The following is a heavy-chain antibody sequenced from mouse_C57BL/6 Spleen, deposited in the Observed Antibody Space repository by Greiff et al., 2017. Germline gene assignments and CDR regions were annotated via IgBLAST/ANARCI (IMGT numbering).Heavy chain of an antibody. Sequence: VQLQQSGPVLVKPGASVKMSCKASGYTFTDYYMNWVKQSHGKSLEWIGVINPYNGGTSYNQKFKGKATLTVDKSSSTAYMELNSLTSEDSAVYYCARMVTPFDYWGQGTTLTVSS. CDR1: GYTFTDYY. CDR3: ARMVTPFDY. V-gene: IGHV1-19*01. D-gene: IGHD2-2*01. J-gene: IGHJ2*01. CDR2: INPYNGGT.